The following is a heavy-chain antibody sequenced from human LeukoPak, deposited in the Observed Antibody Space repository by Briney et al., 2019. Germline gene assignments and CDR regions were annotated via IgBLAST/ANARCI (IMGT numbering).Heavy chain of an antibody. CDR2: INHSGST. CDR3: ARHPYYWKENWFDP. CDR1: GGSFSGYY. Sequence: SETLSLTCAVYGGSFSGYYWSWIRQPPGKGLEWIGEINHSGSTNYNPSLKSRVTISVDTSKNQSSLKLSSVTAADTAVYYCARHPYYWKENWFDPWGQGTLVTVSS. D-gene: IGHD1-20*01. V-gene: IGHV4-34*01. J-gene: IGHJ5*02.